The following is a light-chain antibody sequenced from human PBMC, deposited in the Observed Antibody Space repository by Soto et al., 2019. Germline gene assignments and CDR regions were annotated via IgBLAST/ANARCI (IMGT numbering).Light chain of an antibody. J-gene: IGKJ1*01. CDR1: QTVTGNS. CDR3: QQYSASPRT. V-gene: IGKV3-20*01. CDR2: SAS. Sequence: DIVLTQSPGTLSFYPGDRATLSCRASQTVTGNSLAWYHQQPGQAPRLLIHSASSRATGIPDRFSASGTGTDFTLHISRLEHEDFAVYYCQQYSASPRTFGQGTKVEIK.